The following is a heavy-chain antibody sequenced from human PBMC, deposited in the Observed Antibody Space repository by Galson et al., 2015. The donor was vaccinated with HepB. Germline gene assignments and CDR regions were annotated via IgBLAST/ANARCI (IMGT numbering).Heavy chain of an antibody. J-gene: IGHJ3*02. CDR1: GYTFSIYG. CDR3: ARDFVTGTTPFDI. V-gene: IGHV1-18*01. Sequence: SVKVSCKASGYTFSIYGLSWVRQAPGQGLEWMGWISAYNGNTNHAQKLQDRLTMTTDTSTSTAYMELRSLRSDDTAVYYCARDFVTGTTPFDIWGQGIMVTVSS. D-gene: IGHD1-20*01. CDR2: ISAYNGNT.